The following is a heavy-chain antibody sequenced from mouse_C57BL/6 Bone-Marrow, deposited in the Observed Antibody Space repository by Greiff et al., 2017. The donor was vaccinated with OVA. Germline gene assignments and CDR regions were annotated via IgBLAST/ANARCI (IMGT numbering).Heavy chain of an antibody. CDR1: GYTFTSYG. V-gene: IGHV1-81*01. J-gene: IGHJ4*01. D-gene: IGHD2-3*01. CDR3: ARGWLLLYAMDY. Sequence: QVHVKQSGAELARPGASVKLSCKASGYTFTSYGISWVKQRTGQGLEWIGEIYPRSGNTYYNEKFKGKATLTADQSSSTAYMELRSLTSEDSAVYFCARGWLLLYAMDYWGQGTSVTVSS. CDR2: IYPRSGNT.